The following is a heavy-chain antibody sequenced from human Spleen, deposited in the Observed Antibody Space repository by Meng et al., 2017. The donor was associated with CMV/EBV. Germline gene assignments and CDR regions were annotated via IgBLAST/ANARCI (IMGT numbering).Heavy chain of an antibody. CDR3: ARDRFDCSSTSCYTYYYYGMDV. J-gene: IGHJ6*02. CDR2: ISYDGSNK. Sequence: GESLKISCAASGFTFSSYAMHWVRQAPGKGLEWVAVISYDGSNKYYADSVKGRFTISRDNSKNTLYLQMNSLRAEDTAVYYCARDRFDCSSTSCYTYYYYGMDVWGQGTTVTVSS. V-gene: IGHV3-30-3*01. CDR1: GFTFSSYA. D-gene: IGHD2-2*02.